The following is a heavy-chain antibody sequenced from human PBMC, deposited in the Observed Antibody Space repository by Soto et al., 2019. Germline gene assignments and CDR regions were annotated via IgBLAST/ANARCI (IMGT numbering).Heavy chain of an antibody. CDR1: GFTFSSYG. D-gene: IGHD3-22*01. CDR2: ISYDGSNK. Sequence: LRLSCAASGFTFSSYGMHWVRQAPGKGLEWVAVISYDGSNKYYADSVKGRFTISRDNSKNTLYLQMSSLRAEDTAVYYCAKGYYDSSGTNWFDPWGRGTLVTVSS. V-gene: IGHV3-30*18. CDR3: AKGYYDSSGTNWFDP. J-gene: IGHJ5*02.